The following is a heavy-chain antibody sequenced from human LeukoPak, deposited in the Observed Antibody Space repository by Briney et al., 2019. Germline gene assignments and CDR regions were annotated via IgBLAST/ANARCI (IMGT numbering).Heavy chain of an antibody. V-gene: IGHV3-23*01. D-gene: IGHD5-24*01. CDR2: ISPNGVIT. J-gene: IGHJ4*02. CDR3: AKDDAWLQFGD. Sequence: GGTLRLSCAASGFTFSRHGMNWVRQAPGKGLEWVSGISPNGVITYYADSVKGRFTISRDNSKGTVYLQMNSLRPEDTAVYYCAKDDAWLQFGDWGRGTLVIVSS. CDR1: GFTFSRHG.